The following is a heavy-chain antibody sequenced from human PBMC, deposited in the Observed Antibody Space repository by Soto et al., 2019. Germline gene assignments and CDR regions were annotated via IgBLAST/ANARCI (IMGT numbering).Heavy chain of an antibody. V-gene: IGHV4-39*01. CDR1: GGSISSYY. CDR2: IYYSGST. J-gene: IGHJ5*02. D-gene: IGHD3-10*01. CDR3: ASKEITMVRGVIPNWFDP. Sequence: PSETLSLTCTVSGGSISSYYWGWIRQPPGKGLEWIGSIYYSGSTYYNPSLKSRVTISVDTSKNQFSLKLSSVTAADTAVYYCASKEITMVRGVIPNWFDPWGQGTLVTVSS.